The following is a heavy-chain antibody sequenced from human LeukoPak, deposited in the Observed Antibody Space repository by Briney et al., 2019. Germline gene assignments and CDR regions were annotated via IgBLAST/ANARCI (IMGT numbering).Heavy chain of an antibody. CDR1: GFTFSDYN. D-gene: IGHD3-3*01. Sequence: GGSVTLSCAATGFTFSDYNKSWLRQATGEGLECISYISSRGSADYYADSVQGRFTVSSDNAKSSLYLQMNRLRAEDTAVYYCARTQKYYDLWSGMNWGQGTLVTVSS. V-gene: IGHV3-11*04. J-gene: IGHJ4*02. CDR2: ISSRGSAD. CDR3: ARTQKYYDLWSGMN.